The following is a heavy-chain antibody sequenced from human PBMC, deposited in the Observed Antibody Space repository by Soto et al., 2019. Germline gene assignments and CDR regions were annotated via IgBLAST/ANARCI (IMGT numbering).Heavy chain of an antibody. D-gene: IGHD6-13*01. CDR1: GFTFSSYA. Sequence: QVQLVESGGGVVQPGRSLRLSCAASGFTFSSYAIHWVRQAPGKGLEWVAVISYDGSNEYYADSVKGRFTISRDNSKDTLYLQMNSLRVEATAVYYCARATAAAVEYWGQGTLVTVSS. V-gene: IGHV3-30-3*01. CDR2: ISYDGSNE. J-gene: IGHJ4*02. CDR3: ARATAAAVEY.